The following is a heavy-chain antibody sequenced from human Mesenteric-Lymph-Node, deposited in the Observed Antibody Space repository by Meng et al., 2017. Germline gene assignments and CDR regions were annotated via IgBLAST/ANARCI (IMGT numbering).Heavy chain of an antibody. D-gene: IGHD3-22*01. CDR2: ISFGESEK. CDR3: TRDDSSPMYYYYGMDV. V-gene: IGHV3-30*04. CDR1: GFPFSSFT. Sequence: GGSLRLSCAASGFPFSSFTMHWVRQAPGKGLEWVAVISFGESEKYYAYSVKGRFTIPRDNSKTTLYLQMNGVRAEDTAVYYCTRDDSSPMYYYYGMDVWGQGTTVTVSS. J-gene: IGHJ6*02.